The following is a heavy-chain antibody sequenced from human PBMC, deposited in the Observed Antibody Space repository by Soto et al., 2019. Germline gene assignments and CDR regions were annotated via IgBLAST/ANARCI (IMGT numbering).Heavy chain of an antibody. J-gene: IGHJ5*02. CDR1: GGTFSSYA. Sequence: QVQLVRSGAEVKKPGSSVKVSCKASGGTFSSYAISWVRQAPGQGLEWMGGIIPIFGTANYAQKFQGRVTITADESTSTAYMELSSLRSEDTAVYYCARESYGDYFNWFDPWGQGTLVTVSS. CDR2: IIPIFGTA. D-gene: IGHD4-17*01. CDR3: ARESYGDYFNWFDP. V-gene: IGHV1-69*12.